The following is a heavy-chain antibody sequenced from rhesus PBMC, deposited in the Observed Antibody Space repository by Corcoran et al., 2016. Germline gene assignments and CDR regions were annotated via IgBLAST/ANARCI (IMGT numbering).Heavy chain of an antibody. CDR2: ITYSGST. J-gene: IGHJ4*01. V-gene: IGHV4-122*02. CDR3: ARDRIAFDY. D-gene: IGHD2-2*01. CDR1: GGSISSGYYY. Sequence: QVQLQESGPGLVKPSETLSLTCAVSGGSISSGYYYWSWIRQPPGKGLEWIGDITYSGSTSYNPSLKSRVTISRDTSKNQFSMKLSSVTAADTAVYYCARDRIAFDYWGQGVLVTVSS.